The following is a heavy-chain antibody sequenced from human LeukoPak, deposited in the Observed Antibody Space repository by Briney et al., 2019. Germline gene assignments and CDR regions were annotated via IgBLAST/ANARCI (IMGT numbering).Heavy chain of an antibody. Sequence: QPGGSLRLSCAASGFSFSSYAMTWVRQAPGKGLNWVSAITGGGGSTYYADSVKGRFTISRDNSKNTLYLQMNSLRAEDTAVYYCAKGGDTAMVTGHWGQGTLVTVPS. J-gene: IGHJ4*02. CDR3: AKGGDTAMVTGH. D-gene: IGHD5-18*01. CDR1: GFSFSSYA. CDR2: ITGGGGST. V-gene: IGHV3-23*01.